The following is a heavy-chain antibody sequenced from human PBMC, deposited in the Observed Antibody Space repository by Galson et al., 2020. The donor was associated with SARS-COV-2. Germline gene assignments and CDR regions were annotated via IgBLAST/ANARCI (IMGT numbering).Heavy chain of an antibody. J-gene: IGHJ4*02. D-gene: IGHD5-12*01. CDR1: GFTFRTNW. Sequence: GESLKISCAASGFTFRTNWMTWVRQAPGKGLEWVANIKQDGSERYYVDSVKGRFTISRDNAKNSLYLQMDSLRAEDTAVYYCARDQSGGYSXXXYWGQGTLVTVSS. V-gene: IGHV3-7*03. CDR2: IKQDGSER. CDR3: ARDQSGGYSXXXY.